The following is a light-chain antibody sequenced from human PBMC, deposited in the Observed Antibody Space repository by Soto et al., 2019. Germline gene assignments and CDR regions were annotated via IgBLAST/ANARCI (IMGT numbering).Light chain of an antibody. CDR1: SSNIGAGYD. J-gene: IGLJ1*01. CDR3: QSYDSSPSAYV. V-gene: IGLV1-40*01. CDR2: DNK. Sequence: QSVLTQPPSVSGAPGQRVTISCTGTSSNIGAGYDVHWYQHLPGTAPTLLIYDNKNRPSGVPDRFSASKSDTSASLAITGLQSEDEADYYCQSYDSSPSAYVFGTGTKVTVL.